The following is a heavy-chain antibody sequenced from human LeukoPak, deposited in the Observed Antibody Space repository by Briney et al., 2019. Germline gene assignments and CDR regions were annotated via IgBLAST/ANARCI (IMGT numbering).Heavy chain of an antibody. Sequence: LSGGSLRLSCAASGFTFSSYEMNWVRQAPGKGLEWVSYISSCGSTIYYADSVKGRFTISRDNAKNSLYLQMNSLRAEDTAVYYCARVESYCSSTSCLNPLYYYYYMDVWGKGTTVTVSS. CDR2: ISSCGSTI. J-gene: IGHJ6*03. V-gene: IGHV3-48*03. D-gene: IGHD2-2*01. CDR1: GFTFSSYE. CDR3: ARVESYCSSTSCLNPLYYYYYMDV.